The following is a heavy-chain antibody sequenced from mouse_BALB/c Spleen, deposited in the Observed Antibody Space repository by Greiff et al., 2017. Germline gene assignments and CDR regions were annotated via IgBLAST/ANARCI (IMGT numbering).Heavy chain of an antibody. CDR2: IRNKANGYTT. D-gene: IGHD2-4*01. CDR3: ARDIYYDYDVPFAY. V-gene: IGHV7-3*02. Sequence: EVKLVESGGGLVQPGGSLRLSCATSGSTFTDYYMSWVRQPPGKALEWLGFIRNKANGYTTEYSASVKGRFTISRDNSQSILYLQMNTLRAEDSATYYCARDIYYDYDVPFAYWGQGTLVTVSA. J-gene: IGHJ3*01. CDR1: GSTFTDYY.